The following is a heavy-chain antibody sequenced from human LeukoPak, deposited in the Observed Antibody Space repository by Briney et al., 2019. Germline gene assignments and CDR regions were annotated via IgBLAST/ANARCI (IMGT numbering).Heavy chain of an antibody. Sequence: GGSLRLSCVASGFSITSHWMSWVRQAPGKGLEWVAVISYDGSNKYYADSVKGRFTISRDNSKNTLYLQMNSLRAEDTAVYYCAYGDYDYWGQGTLVTVSS. CDR3: AYGDYDY. CDR1: GFSITSHW. D-gene: IGHD4-17*01. V-gene: IGHV3-30-3*01. J-gene: IGHJ4*02. CDR2: ISYDGSNK.